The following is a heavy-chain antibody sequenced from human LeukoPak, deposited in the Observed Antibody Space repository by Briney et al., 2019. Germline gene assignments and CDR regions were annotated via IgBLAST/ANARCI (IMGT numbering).Heavy chain of an antibody. D-gene: IGHD3-10*01. V-gene: IGHV3-7*03. CDR1: GFTFSSYW. J-gene: IGHJ4*02. Sequence: GGSLRLSCAASGFTFSSYWMSWVRQAPGKGLEWVANIKQDGSEQYYVDSVKGRFTISRDNAKNSLYLQMNSLRVEDTAVYYCAKGPYYYGSGSIDYWGQGTLVTVSS. CDR3: AKGPYYYGSGSIDY. CDR2: IKQDGSEQ.